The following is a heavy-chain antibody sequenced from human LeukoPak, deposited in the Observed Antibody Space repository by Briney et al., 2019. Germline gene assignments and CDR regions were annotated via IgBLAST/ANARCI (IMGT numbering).Heavy chain of an antibody. CDR1: GFTFSSYV. J-gene: IGHJ4*02. CDR2: ISSGSTYI. CDR3: ARLGYCSGGSCSSFDY. D-gene: IGHD2-15*01. V-gene: IGHV3-21*01. Sequence: GGSLRLSCAASGFTFSSYVMNWVGQAPGKGLEWVSSISSGSTYIYYADSVKGRFTISRDNAKNSLYLQMNSLRAEDTAVHYCARLGYCSGGSCSSFDYWGQGTLVTVSS.